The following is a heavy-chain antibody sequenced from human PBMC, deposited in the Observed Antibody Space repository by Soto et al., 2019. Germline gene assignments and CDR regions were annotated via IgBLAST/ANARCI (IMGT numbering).Heavy chain of an antibody. CDR2: VSSTGDII. CDR1: GISVNAYS. D-gene: IGHD6-19*01. J-gene: IGHJ4*02. V-gene: IGHV3-48*02. Sequence: GGSLRLSCTACGISVNAYSVNWVRQAPGKGLEWISYVSSTGDIILYADSVRGRFTIARDIAENSLYLQMDSLRDEDTAVYYCVTWAIAVGGEGYWGQGTLVTVSS. CDR3: VTWAIAVGGEGY.